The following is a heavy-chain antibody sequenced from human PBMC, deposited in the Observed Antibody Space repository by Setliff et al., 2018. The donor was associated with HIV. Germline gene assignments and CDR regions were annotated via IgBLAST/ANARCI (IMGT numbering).Heavy chain of an antibody. J-gene: IGHJ4*02. CDR3: ASRCLIGGSGPCRNFEF. V-gene: IGHV1-8*02. Sequence: ASVKVSCKASRYTFSNYDVNWVRQATGQGLEWMAWMNPISDHRGYAQKFQGRLTMTKDTSTSTVYMELSSLKSDDTAVYYCASRCLIGGSGPCRNFEFWGQGTLVTVSS. CDR1: RYTFSNYD. D-gene: IGHD3-9*01. CDR2: MNPISDHR.